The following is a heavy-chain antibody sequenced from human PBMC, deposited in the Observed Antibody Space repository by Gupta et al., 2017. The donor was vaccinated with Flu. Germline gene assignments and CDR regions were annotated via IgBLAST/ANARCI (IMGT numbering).Heavy chain of an antibody. CDR1: GASIGNYY. CDR3: ARSQHCHNGLCYVFTDIPIAFDM. CDR2: VYYSGRT. D-gene: IGHD2-8*01. V-gene: IGHV4-59*08. J-gene: IGHJ3*02. Sequence: QVHLQESGPGLVKPSDTLSLTCTVSGASIGNYYWSWMRQSPGEGLEWIGYVYYSGRTNYYPSLKSRVAISVDTSKNQYSLNLFSVTAADTAVYYCARSQHCHNGLCYVFTDIPIAFDMWGQGTLVTVSS.